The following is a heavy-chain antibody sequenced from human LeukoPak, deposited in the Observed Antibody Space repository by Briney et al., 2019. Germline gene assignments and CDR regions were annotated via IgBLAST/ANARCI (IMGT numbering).Heavy chain of an antibody. CDR1: GFSFSSYS. CDR3: ARSAERTSWGIDY. CDR2: ISSSSNYI. D-gene: IGHD7-27*01. V-gene: IGHV3-21*01. J-gene: IGHJ4*02. Sequence: GGSLRLSCAASGFSFSSYSMDWVRQAPGKGLEWVSSISSSSNYIYYADSVRGRFTIFRDNAKNSLYLQMNSLRAEDTAVYYCARSAERTSWGIDYWGQGTLVTVSS.